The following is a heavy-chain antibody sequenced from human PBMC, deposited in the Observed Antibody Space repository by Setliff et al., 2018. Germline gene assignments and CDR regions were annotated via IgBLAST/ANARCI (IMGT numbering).Heavy chain of an antibody. D-gene: IGHD1-26*01. CDR1: GDSISSGDYF. V-gene: IGHV4-30-4*08. Sequence: SETLSLTCTVPGDSISSGDYFWSWIRQPPGKGLEWIAYIYHSGSAYYNPSLKSRVTMSVDTSKNQFSLHLTSVTAADTAVYYCAREVGTSTSSDAFEVWGQGMMVTVSS. CDR2: IYHSGSA. J-gene: IGHJ3*01. CDR3: AREVGTSTSSDAFEV.